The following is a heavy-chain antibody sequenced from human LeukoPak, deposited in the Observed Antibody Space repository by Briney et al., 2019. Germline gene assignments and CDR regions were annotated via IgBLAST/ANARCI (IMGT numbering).Heavy chain of an antibody. CDR3: ARDGGAARPEYYFDY. CDR1: GYTFTSYG. V-gene: IGHV1-18*01. CDR2: ISAYNGNT. Sequence: VSVKVSCKASGYTFTSYGISWVRQAPGQGLEWMGWISAYNGNTNYAQKLQGRVTMTTDTSTSTAYMELRSLRSDDTAVYYCARDGGAARPEYYFDYWGQGTLVTVSS. J-gene: IGHJ4*02. D-gene: IGHD6-6*01.